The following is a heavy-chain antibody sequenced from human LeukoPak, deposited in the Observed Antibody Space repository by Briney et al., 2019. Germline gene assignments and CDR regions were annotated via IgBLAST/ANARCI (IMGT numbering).Heavy chain of an antibody. J-gene: IGHJ4*02. V-gene: IGHV3-30*02. Sequence: GGSLRLSCAASGFTFSSYGMHWVRQAPGKGLEWVAFIRYDGSNKYYADSVKGRFTISRDNSKNTLYLQMNSLRAEDTAVYYCARGPYHYDRSGFFDYWGQGTLVTVSS. CDR3: ARGPYHYDRSGFFDY. D-gene: IGHD3-22*01. CDR2: IRYDGSNK. CDR1: GFTFSSYG.